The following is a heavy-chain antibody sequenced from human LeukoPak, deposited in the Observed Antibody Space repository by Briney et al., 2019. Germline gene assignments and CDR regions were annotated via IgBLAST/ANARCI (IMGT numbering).Heavy chain of an antibody. CDR2: IYTSGST. Sequence: SETLSLTCTVSGGSISSGSYYWSWIRQPAGKGLEWIGRIYTSGSTNYNPSLKSRVTISVDTSKNQFSLKLSSVTAADTAVYYCARDAGDSTLELSYYFDYWGQGTLVTVSS. J-gene: IGHJ4*02. D-gene: IGHD2/OR15-2a*01. V-gene: IGHV4-61*02. CDR1: GGSISSGSYY. CDR3: ARDAGDSTLELSYYFDY.